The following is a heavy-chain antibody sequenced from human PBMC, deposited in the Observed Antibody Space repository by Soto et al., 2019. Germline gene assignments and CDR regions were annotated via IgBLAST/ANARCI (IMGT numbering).Heavy chain of an antibody. Sequence: SETLSLTCAVYGGSFSGYYWSWIRQPPGKGLEWIGEINHSGSTNYNPSLKSRVTISVDTSKNQFSLKLSSVTAADTAVYYCARLMKGSDLDYYYYYGMDVWGQGTTVTVSS. CDR1: GGSFSGYY. D-gene: IGHD3-10*01. CDR3: ARLMKGSDLDYYYYYGMDV. V-gene: IGHV4-34*01. J-gene: IGHJ6*02. CDR2: INHSGST.